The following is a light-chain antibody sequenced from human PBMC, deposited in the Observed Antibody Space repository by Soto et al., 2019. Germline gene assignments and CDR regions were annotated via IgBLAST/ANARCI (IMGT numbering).Light chain of an antibody. CDR1: SSDVGGYNY. CDR2: DVS. J-gene: IGLJ1*01. Sequence: QSVLTQPASVSGSPGQSITISCAGTSSDVGGYNYVSWYQQHPGKAPKLMIYDVSHRPSGVSNRFSGSKSGNTASLTISGLQAEDEADYYCSSYTISSTDVFGTGTKLTVL. V-gene: IGLV2-14*01. CDR3: SSYTISSTDV.